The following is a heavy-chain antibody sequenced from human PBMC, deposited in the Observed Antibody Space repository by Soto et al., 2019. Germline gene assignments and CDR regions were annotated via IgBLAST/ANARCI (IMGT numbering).Heavy chain of an antibody. CDR2: MWYDGSSK. Sequence: QVQLVESGGGVVQPGTSLRLSCAASGFTFSSYGMHWVRQAPGKGLEWVAFMWYDGSSKNYADSVKGRFTISRDNSKNTLYLQMNNLRVEDTALYYCVTDMGQLLMDVWGQGTTVTVSS. D-gene: IGHD3-10*01. CDR1: GFTFSSYG. V-gene: IGHV3-33*01. J-gene: IGHJ6*02. CDR3: VTDMGQLLMDV.